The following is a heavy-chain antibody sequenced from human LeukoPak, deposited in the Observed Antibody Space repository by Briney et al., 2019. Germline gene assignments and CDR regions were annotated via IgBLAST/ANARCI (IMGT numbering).Heavy chain of an antibody. Sequence: GGSLRLSCAASGFTFSSYALTWVRQAPGKGLGWVSAISGSGGSTYYADSVKGRFTISRDNSKNTLYLQMNSLRAEDTAVYYCAKDGVYYESSGYYYAPPEYFQHWGQGTLVTVSS. V-gene: IGHV3-23*01. J-gene: IGHJ1*01. CDR3: AKDGVYYESSGYYYAPPEYFQH. D-gene: IGHD3-22*01. CDR1: GFTFSSYA. CDR2: ISGSGGST.